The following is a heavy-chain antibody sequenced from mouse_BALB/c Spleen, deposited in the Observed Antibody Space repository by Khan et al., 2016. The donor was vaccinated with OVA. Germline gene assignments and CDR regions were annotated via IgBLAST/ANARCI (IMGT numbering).Heavy chain of an antibody. V-gene: IGHV1S56*01. D-gene: IGHD1-1*01. CDR3: ARSDYGSCWYFDV. CDR1: GDTFISYY. Sequence: QGQLQQSGLELVNPGASVKMSCKASGDTFISYYIHWVKQRPGQGLEWIGWIYPGDGRTKYNEKFKGKTTLTADKSSSTAYMLLSSLTSEDSAIYFCARSDYGSCWYFDVWGAGTTVTVSS. J-gene: IGHJ1*01. CDR2: IYPGDGRT.